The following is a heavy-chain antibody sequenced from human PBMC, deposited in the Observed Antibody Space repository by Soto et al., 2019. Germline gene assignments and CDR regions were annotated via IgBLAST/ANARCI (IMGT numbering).Heavy chain of an antibody. D-gene: IGHD6-13*01. CDR2: ISSNSAYI. V-gene: IGHV3-21*01. J-gene: IGHJ5*02. CDR1: GFTFRSFT. CDR3: TRDASRDSSARGWFDP. Sequence: GGSLRLSWAASGFTFRSFTMNWVRQAPGKGLEWVSTISSNSAYIYYTDALRGRFTISRDNAKNSLHLQMNSLRAEDTAVYYCTRDASRDSSARGWFDPRGTGTLVTDSS.